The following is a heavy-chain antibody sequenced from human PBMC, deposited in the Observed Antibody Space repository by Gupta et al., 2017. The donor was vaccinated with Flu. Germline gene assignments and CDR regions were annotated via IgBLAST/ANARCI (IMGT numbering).Heavy chain of an antibody. V-gene: IGHV1-2*02. Sequence: QVQLVQSGAEVKKPGASVKVSCKASGDTLTGYYLHWVRQAPGQGLEWMGWINPDIGSTNYAQKFQGRGIMTRDTSINTAYMDLTSLKADDTAVYYCARVGTVGKGALDLWGQGTLVTVS. CDR3: ARVGTVGKGALDL. J-gene: IGHJ5*02. D-gene: IGHD1-26*01. CDR1: GDTLTGYY. CDR2: INPDIGST.